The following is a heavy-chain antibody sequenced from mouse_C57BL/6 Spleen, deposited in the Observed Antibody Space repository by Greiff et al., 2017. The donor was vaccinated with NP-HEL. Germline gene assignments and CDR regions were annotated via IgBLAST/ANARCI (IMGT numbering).Heavy chain of an antibody. D-gene: IGHD2-4*01. CDR3: TTDYEGFAY. CDR1: GFNIKDDY. Sequence: DVKLQESGAELVRPGASVKLSCTASGFNIKDDYMHWVKQRPEQGLEWIGWIDPENGDTEYASKFQGKATITADTSSNTAYLQLSSLTSEDTAVYYCTTDYEGFAYWGQGTLVTVSA. J-gene: IGHJ3*01. CDR2: IDPENGDT. V-gene: IGHV14-4*01.